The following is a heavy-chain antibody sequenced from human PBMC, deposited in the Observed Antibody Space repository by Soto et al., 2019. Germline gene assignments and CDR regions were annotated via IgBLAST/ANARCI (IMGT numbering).Heavy chain of an antibody. CDR3: TTGLSNGYYNFDY. D-gene: IGHD3-22*01. Sequence: GGSLRHSCVASGFTFNNAWMSWVRQAPGKGLEWVGRIKGEADGGTTDYAAPVKGRITISRDHSKDTLYLQMNSLKTEDTAVYYCTTGLSNGYYNFDYWGQGTPVTVSS. J-gene: IGHJ4*02. V-gene: IGHV3-15*01. CDR1: GFTFNNAW. CDR2: IKGEADGGTT.